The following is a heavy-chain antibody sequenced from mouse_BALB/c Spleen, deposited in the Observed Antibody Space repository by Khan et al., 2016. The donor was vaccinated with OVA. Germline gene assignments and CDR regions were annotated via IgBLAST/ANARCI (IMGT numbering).Heavy chain of an antibody. J-gene: IGHJ4*01. CDR3: ARENYYGSSRYAMDY. D-gene: IGHD1-1*01. Sequence: DLVKPGASVKLSCKASGYTFTSYWINWIKQRPGQGLEWIGRIAPGSGSSYYNEMFKGKATLTVETSSSTAYIQLSSLSSEDSAVYCCARENYYGSSRYAMDYWGQGTSVTVSS. CDR2: IAPGSGSS. V-gene: IGHV1S41*01. CDR1: GYTFTSYW.